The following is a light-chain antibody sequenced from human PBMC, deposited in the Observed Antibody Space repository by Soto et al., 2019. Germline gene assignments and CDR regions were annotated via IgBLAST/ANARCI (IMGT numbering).Light chain of an antibody. CDR1: QSVSSSY. Sequence: EIVLTQSPGTLSLSPGERATLSCRASQSVSSSYLSWYQQKPGQAPRLLIYGASSRATGMPDRFSGSGSGTDFTFTISSLEREDFAVYYCRQYGSSGTFGQGTKVYIK. CDR3: RQYGSSGT. V-gene: IGKV3-20*01. J-gene: IGKJ1*01. CDR2: GAS.